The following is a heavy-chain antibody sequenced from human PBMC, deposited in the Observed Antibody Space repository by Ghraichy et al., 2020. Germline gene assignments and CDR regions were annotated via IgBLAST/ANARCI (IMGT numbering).Heavy chain of an antibody. D-gene: IGHD6-19*01. J-gene: IGHJ4*02. Sequence: SETLSLTCAVYGGSFSGYYWSWIRQPPGKGLEWIGEINHSGSTNYNPSLKSRVTISVDTSKNQFSLKLSSLTAADTAVYYCARGRGAVGDSWGQGTLVTVSS. CDR2: INHSGST. CDR1: GGSFSGYY. CDR3: ARGRGAVGDS. V-gene: IGHV4-34*01.